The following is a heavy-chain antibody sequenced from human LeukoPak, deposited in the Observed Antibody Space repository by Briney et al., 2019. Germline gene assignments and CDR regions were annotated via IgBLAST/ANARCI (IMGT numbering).Heavy chain of an antibody. Sequence: PSETLSLTCAVYGGSFSDYYWSWIRQPPGKGLEWIGEINHSGSTNYNPSLKSRVTISIDTSKNQFSLKLSSATAADTAVYYCARRSNSFGVVITYSYGMDVWGQGTTVTVSS. CDR1: GGSFSDYY. CDR2: INHSGST. J-gene: IGHJ6*02. CDR3: ARRSNSFGVVITYSYGMDV. D-gene: IGHD3-3*01. V-gene: IGHV4-34*01.